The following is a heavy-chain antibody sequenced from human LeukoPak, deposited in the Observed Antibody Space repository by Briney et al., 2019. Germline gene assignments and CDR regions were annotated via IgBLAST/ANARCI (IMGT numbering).Heavy chain of an antibody. CDR3: VRDHLWAFDY. Sequence: GGSLRLSCAASGFTFSSYSMNWVRQAPGKGLEWVSFILNRNTMTYADPVKGRFTISRDNAKNLLYLQMNSLRAEDTAVYYCVRDHLWAFDYWGQGTLVTVSS. CDR1: GFTFSSYS. V-gene: IGHV3-21*01. J-gene: IGHJ4*02. D-gene: IGHD1-26*01. CDR2: ILNRNTM.